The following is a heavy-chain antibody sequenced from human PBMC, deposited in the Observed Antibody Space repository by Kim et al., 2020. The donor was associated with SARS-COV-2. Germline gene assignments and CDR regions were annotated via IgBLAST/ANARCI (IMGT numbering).Heavy chain of an antibody. V-gene: IGHV3-53*01. CDR1: GFTVSSNY. D-gene: IGHD3-10*01. J-gene: IGHJ6*02. CDR3: ARGISGSYSKLPSYYYYGMDV. Sequence: GGSLRLSCAASGFTVSSNYMSWVRQAPGKGLEWVSVIYSGGSTYYADSVKGRFTISRDNSKNTLYLQMNSLRAEDTAVYYCARGISGSYSKLPSYYYYGMDVWGQGTTVTVSS. CDR2: IYSGGST.